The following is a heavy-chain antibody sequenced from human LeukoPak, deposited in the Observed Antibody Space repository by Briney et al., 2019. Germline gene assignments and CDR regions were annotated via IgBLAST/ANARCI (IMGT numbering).Heavy chain of an antibody. D-gene: IGHD2-15*01. CDR3: ARGPVVAATRGLFD. V-gene: IGHV4-61*01. CDR2: IYYSGST. Sequence: SETLSLTCTVSGGSVSSGSYYWSWIRQPPGKGLEWIGYIYYSGSTNYNPSLKSRVTISVDTSKNQFSLKLSSVTAADTAVYYCARGPVVAATRGLFDRGQGTLVTVSS. CDR1: GGSVSSGSYY. J-gene: IGHJ4*02.